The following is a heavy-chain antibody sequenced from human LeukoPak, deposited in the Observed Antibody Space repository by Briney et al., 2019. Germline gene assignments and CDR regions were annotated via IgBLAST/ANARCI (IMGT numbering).Heavy chain of an antibody. CDR3: ARDKHPRDYGDYSDY. Sequence: ASVKVSCKASGYTFTSYDINWVRQATGQGLEWMGWMNPNSGDTGYVQKFQGRVTMTRSTSISTAYMELSSLRSEDTAVYYCARDKHPRDYGDYSDYWGQGTLVTVSP. CDR2: MNPNSGDT. D-gene: IGHD4-17*01. J-gene: IGHJ4*02. CDR1: GYTFTSYD. V-gene: IGHV1-8*01.